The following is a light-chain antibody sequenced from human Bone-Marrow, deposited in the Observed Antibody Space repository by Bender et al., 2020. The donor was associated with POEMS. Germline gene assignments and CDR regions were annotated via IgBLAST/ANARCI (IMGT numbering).Light chain of an antibody. CDR3: QAHEQRLGGWV. CDR2: GYN. V-gene: IGLV1-40*01. Sequence: QSVLTQPPSVSGAPGQRVTISCTGSSSNTGSGYDINWYQHLPGTAPKLLIYGYNNRPSGVPDRFSGSKSGTSASLAITGPPAEDEGDFFCQAHEQRLGGWVFGGGTKPTVL. CDR1: SSNTGSGYD. J-gene: IGLJ3*02.